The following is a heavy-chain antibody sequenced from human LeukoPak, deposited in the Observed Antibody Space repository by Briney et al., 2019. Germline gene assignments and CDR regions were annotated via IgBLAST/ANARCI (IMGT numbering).Heavy chain of an antibody. CDR3: AKSHSVEQRGYFDY. Sequence: GGSLRLSCAASRFTFSTYAMSWVRQAPGKELEWISTIANDGGSTYYADSVKGRFPISRDNSRNTLYLQMNSLRADDTAVYYCAKSHSVEQRGYFDYWGQGTLVTVSS. CDR2: IANDGGST. CDR1: RFTFSTYA. J-gene: IGHJ4*02. D-gene: IGHD1/OR15-1a*01. V-gene: IGHV3-23*01.